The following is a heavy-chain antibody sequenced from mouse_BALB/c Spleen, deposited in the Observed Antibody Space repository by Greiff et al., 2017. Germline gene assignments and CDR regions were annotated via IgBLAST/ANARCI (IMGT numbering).Heavy chain of an antibody. J-gene: IGHJ1*01. D-gene: IGHD2-2*01. CDR1: GFNIKDTY. CDR2: IDPANGNT. V-gene: IGHV14-3*02. Sequence: VQLQQSGAELVKPGASVKLSCTASGFNIKDTYMHWVKQRPEQGLEWIGRIDPANGNTKYDPKFQGKATITADTSSNTAYLQLSSLTSEDTAVYYGARGGGYDGDRWYFDVWGAGTTVTVSS. CDR3: ARGGGYDGDRWYFDV.